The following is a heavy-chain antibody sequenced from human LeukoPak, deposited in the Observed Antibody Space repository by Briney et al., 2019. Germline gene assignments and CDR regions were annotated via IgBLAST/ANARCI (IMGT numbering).Heavy chain of an antibody. V-gene: IGHV3-23*01. D-gene: IGHD3-3*01. CDR2: ISDRGKT. J-gene: IGHJ4*02. CDR1: GITFSSYD. CDR3: AKENTIFGVVTRFYD. Sequence: GGSLRLSCVASGITFSSYDMSWVRQAPGRGLEWISAISDRGKTDYADSVKGRFTISRDNSKNTLYLQLSSLRAADTAIYYCAKENTIFGVVTRFYDWGEGTLLAVSS.